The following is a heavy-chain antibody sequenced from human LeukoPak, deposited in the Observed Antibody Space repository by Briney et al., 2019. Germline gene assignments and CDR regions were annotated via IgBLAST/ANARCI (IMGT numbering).Heavy chain of an antibody. Sequence: PGGSLRLSCAASGFTFSSYGMHWVRQAPGKGPEWVAVISYDGSNKYYADSVKGRFTISRDNSKNTLYLQMNSLRAEDTAVYYCAKGKYYYDSSGYPDYWGQGTLVTVSS. J-gene: IGHJ4*02. CDR1: GFTFSSYG. D-gene: IGHD3-22*01. CDR2: ISYDGSNK. V-gene: IGHV3-30*18. CDR3: AKGKYYYDSSGYPDY.